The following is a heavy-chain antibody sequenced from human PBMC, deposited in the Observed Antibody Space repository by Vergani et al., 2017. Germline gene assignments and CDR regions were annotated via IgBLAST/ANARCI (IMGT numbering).Heavy chain of an antibody. V-gene: IGHV3-33*08. CDR3: ARDWSAMGAFDI. CDR1: GFTFSSYG. Sequence: QVQLVESGGGVVQPGRSLRLSCAASGFTFSSYGMHWVRQAPGKGLEWVAVIWYDGNNKYYADSVKGRFTISRDNSKNTLYLQMNSLRAEDTAVYYCARDWSAMGAFDIWGQGTMVTVSS. J-gene: IGHJ3*02. D-gene: IGHD3-3*01. CDR2: IWYDGNNK.